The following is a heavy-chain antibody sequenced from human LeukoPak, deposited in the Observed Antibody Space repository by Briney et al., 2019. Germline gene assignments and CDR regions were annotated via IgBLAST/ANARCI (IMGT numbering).Heavy chain of an antibody. CDR2: ISGSGGST. D-gene: IGHD3-9*01. CDR3: AKTVLRYFDWLLAGMDV. J-gene: IGHJ6*02. Sequence: GGSLRPSCAASGFTVSSNYMSWVRQAPGKGLEWVSAISGSGGSTYYADSVKGRFTISRDNSKNTLYLQMNSLRAEDTAVYYCAKTVLRYFDWLLAGMDVWGQGTTVTVSS. CDR1: GFTVSSNY. V-gene: IGHV3-23*01.